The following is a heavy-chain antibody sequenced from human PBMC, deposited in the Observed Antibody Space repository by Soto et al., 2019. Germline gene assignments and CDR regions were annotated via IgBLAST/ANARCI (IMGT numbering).Heavy chain of an antibody. V-gene: IGHV1-8*01. D-gene: IGHD6-6*01. CDR2: INPYSGNT. Sequence: QVQLGQTRAEVKKHSASVRVSCKASGYTFTIHDIHWLRQASGQGLEWMRSINPYSGNTAFAPKFQDRIAITRDTSITTGYMELNSLSGEDTAVYFCSSLSSMDVWGQGTTVSVSS. CDR3: SSLSSMDV. CDR1: GYTFTIHD. J-gene: IGHJ6*02.